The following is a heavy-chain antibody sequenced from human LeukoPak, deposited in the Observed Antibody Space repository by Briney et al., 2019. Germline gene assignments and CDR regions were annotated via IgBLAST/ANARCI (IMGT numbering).Heavy chain of an antibody. CDR3: ARDRTLNYYDSSGYYFGS. Sequence: GGSLRLSCAASGFTFSDYYMSWIRQAPGKGLEWVSYISSSGTTIHYADSVKGRFTISRDNAKNSLYLQMNSLRAEDTAVYYCARDRTLNYYDSSGYYFGSWGQGTLVTVSS. CDR1: GFTFSDYY. V-gene: IGHV3-11*01. CDR2: ISSSGTTI. J-gene: IGHJ4*02. D-gene: IGHD3-22*01.